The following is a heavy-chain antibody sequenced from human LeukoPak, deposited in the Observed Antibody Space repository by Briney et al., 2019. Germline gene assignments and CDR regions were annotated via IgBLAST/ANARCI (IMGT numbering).Heavy chain of an antibody. Sequence: PGGSLRLSCAASGFTVTSNHMNWVRQAPGKGLEWVSIIYTGGTTHYADSLKDRFLIFRDDSINTLYLQVNSLRAEDTAVYYCARDSSSYYFDYWGQGTLVTVSS. V-gene: IGHV3-66*01. D-gene: IGHD6-6*01. J-gene: IGHJ4*02. CDR3: ARDSSSYYFDY. CDR1: GFTVTSNH. CDR2: IYTGGTT.